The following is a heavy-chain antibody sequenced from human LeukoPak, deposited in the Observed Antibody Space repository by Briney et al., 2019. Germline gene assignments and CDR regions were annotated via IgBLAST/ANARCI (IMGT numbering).Heavy chain of an antibody. Sequence: GGSLRLSCTASGFTLGDYAMSWVRQAPGKGLEWVGFIRNKAYGGTTEYAASVKGRFTISRDDSKRIAYLQMNSLKTEDTAVYYCSRSGDSSGYYSYWDYWGQGTLVTVSS. CDR2: IRNKAYGGTT. CDR1: GFTLGDYA. D-gene: IGHD3-22*01. CDR3: SRSGDSSGYYSYWDY. J-gene: IGHJ4*02. V-gene: IGHV3-49*04.